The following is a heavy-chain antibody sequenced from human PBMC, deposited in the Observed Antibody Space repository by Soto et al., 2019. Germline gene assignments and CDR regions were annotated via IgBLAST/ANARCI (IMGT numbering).Heavy chain of an antibody. CDR2: IYPGDSDT. Sequence: GESLKISCKGSGYSFTSYWIGWVRQMPGKGLEWMGIIYPGDSDTRYSPSFQGQVTVSADKSISTAYLQWSSLKASDTAMYYCASAGRSGYDLVSPYVWGQGTTVPVAS. V-gene: IGHV5-51*01. J-gene: IGHJ6*02. D-gene: IGHD5-12*01. CDR3: ASAGRSGYDLVSPYV. CDR1: GYSFTSYW.